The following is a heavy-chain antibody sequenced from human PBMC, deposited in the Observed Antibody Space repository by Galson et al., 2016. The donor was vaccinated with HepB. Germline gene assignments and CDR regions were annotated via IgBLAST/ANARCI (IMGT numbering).Heavy chain of an antibody. CDR3: AGDRPGGGKSYYWVTSLDA. V-gene: IGHV3-30*04. CDR1: GFTFIGYA. D-gene: IGHD1-26*01. J-gene: IGHJ5*02. CDR2: ISYDGSTK. Sequence: SLRLSCAASGFTFIGYAMHWVRQAPGKGLEWVAVISYDGSTKYYAGSVKGRFTISRDNSKNTLYLQMNSLRPEDTAVYYCAGDRPGGGKSYYWVTSLDAWGQGTLVTVSS.